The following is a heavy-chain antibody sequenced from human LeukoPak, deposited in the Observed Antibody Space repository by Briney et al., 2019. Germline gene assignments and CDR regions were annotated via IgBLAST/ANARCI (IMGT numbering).Heavy chain of an antibody. CDR3: TRDLRVSVVVPAAILLYYGMDV. Sequence: GGSLRLSCTASGFTFGDYAMSWVRQAPGKGLEWVGFIRSKAYGGATEYAASVKGRFTISRDDSKSIAYLQMNSLKTEDTAVYYCTRDLRVSVVVPAAILLYYGMDVWGKGTTVTVSS. CDR2: IRSKAYGGAT. CDR1: GFTFGDYA. J-gene: IGHJ6*04. D-gene: IGHD2-2*02. V-gene: IGHV3-49*04.